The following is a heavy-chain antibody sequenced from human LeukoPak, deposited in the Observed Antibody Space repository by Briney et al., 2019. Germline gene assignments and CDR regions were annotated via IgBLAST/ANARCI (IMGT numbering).Heavy chain of an antibody. Sequence: PSETLSLTCTVSGDSISSSSYYWGWIRRPPGKGLEWIGSIYYSGSTYYNSSVKSRVTISVDTSKNQFSLKLSSVTAAHTAVYYCARLRYCSSTSCRPTYYYYYYMDVWGKGTTVTVSS. V-gene: IGHV4-39*01. CDR3: ARLRYCSSTSCRPTYYYYYYMDV. D-gene: IGHD2-2*01. CDR2: IYYSGST. J-gene: IGHJ6*03. CDR1: GDSISSSSYY.